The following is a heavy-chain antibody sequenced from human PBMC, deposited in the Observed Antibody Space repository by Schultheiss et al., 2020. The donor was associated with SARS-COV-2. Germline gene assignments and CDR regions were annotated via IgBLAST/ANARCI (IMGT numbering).Heavy chain of an antibody. D-gene: IGHD1-1*01. J-gene: IGHJ6*02. V-gene: IGHV4-31*03. CDR3: ARGGYNWDYYYYYGMDV. CDR1: GGSISSGGYY. Sequence: SETLSLTCTVSGGSISSGGYYWSWIRQHPGKGLEWIGYIYYSGSTYYNPSLKSRVTISVDTSKNQFSLKLSSVTAADTAVYYCARGGYNWDYYYYYGMDVWGQGTTVTVSS. CDR2: IYYSGST.